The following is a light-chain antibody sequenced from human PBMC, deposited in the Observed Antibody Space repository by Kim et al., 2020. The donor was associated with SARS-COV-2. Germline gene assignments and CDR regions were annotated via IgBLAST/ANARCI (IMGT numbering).Light chain of an antibody. CDR2: DVF. Sequence: GQSITISCTGTSNDSGRYDFVSWYQHHPGKAPKLIIYDVFKRPSRVSTRFSGSKSDNTAALAISGLQAEDEADYYCTSHTSTSTLLFGGGTQLTVL. CDR1: SNDSGRYDF. J-gene: IGLJ2*01. CDR3: TSHTSTSTLL. V-gene: IGLV2-14*03.